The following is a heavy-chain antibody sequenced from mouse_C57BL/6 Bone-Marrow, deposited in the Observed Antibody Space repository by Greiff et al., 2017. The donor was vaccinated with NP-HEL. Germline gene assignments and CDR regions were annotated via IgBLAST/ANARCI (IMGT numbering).Heavy chain of an antibody. D-gene: IGHD4-1*02. J-gene: IGHJ4*01. V-gene: IGHV1-7*01. CDR3: ARYRASTGTRAMDY. Sequence: QVQLKESGAELAKPGASVKLSCKASGYTFTSYWMHWVKQRPGQGLEWIGYINPSSGYTKYNQKLKDKATLTADKSSSTAYMQLSSLTYEDSSIYYCARYRASTGTRAMDYWGQGTSVTVSS. CDR2: INPSSGYT. CDR1: GYTFTSYW.